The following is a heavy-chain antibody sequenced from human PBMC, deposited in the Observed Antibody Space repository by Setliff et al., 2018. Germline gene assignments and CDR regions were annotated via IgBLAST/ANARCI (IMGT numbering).Heavy chain of an antibody. D-gene: IGHD3-22*01. J-gene: IGHJ6*03. CDR1: GFTFSNYG. CDR3: ARLALTGYDTSGYYYALDYYYYMDV. Sequence: LKISCVTSGFTFSNYGMTWVRRAPGKGLEWISYISTSSTIIYYADSVKGRFTISRDNANHSLHLQMNSLRAEDTAVYFCARLALTGYDTSGYYYALDYYYYMDVWGKGTTVTVSS. CDR2: ISTSSTII. V-gene: IGHV3-48*01.